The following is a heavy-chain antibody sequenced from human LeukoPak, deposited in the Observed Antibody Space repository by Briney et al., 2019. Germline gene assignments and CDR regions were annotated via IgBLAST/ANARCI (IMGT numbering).Heavy chain of an antibody. CDR1: GGSISSGGYY. Sequence: NPSQTLSLTCTVSGGSISSGGYYWSWIRQHPGKGLEWIGHIYYSGTSFYNPSLTSRVTISVDTSKNQFSLKLTSVNDADTAVYYCARVERSSYSLGFDYWGQGTLVTVSS. CDR3: ARVERSSYSLGFDY. V-gene: IGHV4-31*03. CDR2: IYYSGTS. D-gene: IGHD6-6*01. J-gene: IGHJ4*02.